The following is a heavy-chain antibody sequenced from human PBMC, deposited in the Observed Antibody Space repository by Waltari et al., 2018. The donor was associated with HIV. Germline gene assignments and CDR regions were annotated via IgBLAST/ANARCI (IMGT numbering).Heavy chain of an antibody. Sequence: QVQLVQSGAEVKKPGSSVKVSCKASGGTFSSYAISWVRQAPGQGLEWMGGIIPIFGTANYAQKFQGRVTITADESTSTAYMELSSLRSEDTAVYYCATGVGYSYGYYRYYGMDVWGQGTTVTVSS. CDR2: IIPIFGTA. D-gene: IGHD5-18*01. CDR1: GGTFSSYA. CDR3: ATGVGYSYGYYRYYGMDV. V-gene: IGHV1-69*01. J-gene: IGHJ6*02.